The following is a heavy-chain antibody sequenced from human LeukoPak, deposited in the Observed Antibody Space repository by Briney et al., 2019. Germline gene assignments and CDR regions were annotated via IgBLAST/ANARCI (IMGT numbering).Heavy chain of an antibody. Sequence: GGSLRLSCAASGFTFSSYGMTWVRQAPGKGLEWVSAISGSGGSTYYADSVKGRFTISRDNSKNTLYLQMNSLRAEDTAVYYRAKATAKYYFDYWGQGTLVTVSS. CDR2: ISGSGGST. J-gene: IGHJ4*02. CDR3: AKATAKYYFDY. D-gene: IGHD6-25*01. V-gene: IGHV3-23*01. CDR1: GFTFSSYG.